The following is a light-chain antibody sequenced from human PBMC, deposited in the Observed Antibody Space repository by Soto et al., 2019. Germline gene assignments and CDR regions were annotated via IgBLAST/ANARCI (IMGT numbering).Light chain of an antibody. Sequence: QTVLTQPASVSGSPGQSITISCTGTSSDIGGHNYVSWYQRAPGKAPKLMIYEVTNRPSGVSNRFSGSKSGNTASLTISGLQPEDEADYYCSSFSTSITPCVFGTGTRSPS. CDR2: EVT. J-gene: IGLJ1*01. CDR1: SSDIGGHNY. CDR3: SSFSTSITPCV. V-gene: IGLV2-14*01.